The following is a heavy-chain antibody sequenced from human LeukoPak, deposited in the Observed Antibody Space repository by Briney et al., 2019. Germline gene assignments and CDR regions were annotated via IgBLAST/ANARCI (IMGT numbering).Heavy chain of an antibody. CDR1: GFTFSSYS. Sequence: PGGSLRLSCAASGFTFSSYSMSWVRPAPGKGLEWVAYISTSSSIIYYADSVKGRFTISRDDAKNSVSLQMNSLRAEDTAVYYCIKDMGYCSGGSCYRWFDSWGQGTLVTVSS. V-gene: IGHV3-48*01. D-gene: IGHD2-15*01. CDR3: IKDMGYCSGGSCYRWFDS. CDR2: ISTSSSII. J-gene: IGHJ5*01.